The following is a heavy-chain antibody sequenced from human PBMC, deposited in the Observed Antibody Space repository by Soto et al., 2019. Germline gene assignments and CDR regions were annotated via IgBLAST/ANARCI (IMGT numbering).Heavy chain of an antibody. CDR3: AKERSYASGWLDS. V-gene: IGHV4-4*02. Sequence: QVQLQESGPGLVKPSGTLSLTCAVSGGSISSGTWWHWVRQPPGKGLEWIGEIYHSGSTNYNPSLKSRVTISVDKSENQFSLKLNSVTAADTAVYYCAKERSYASGWLDSWGQGTLVTVSS. CDR1: GGSISSGTW. D-gene: IGHD2-2*01. J-gene: IGHJ5*01. CDR2: IYHSGST.